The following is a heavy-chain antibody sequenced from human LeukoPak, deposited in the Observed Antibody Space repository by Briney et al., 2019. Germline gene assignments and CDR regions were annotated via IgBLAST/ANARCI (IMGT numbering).Heavy chain of an antibody. CDR1: GFTFSSYG. CDR2: IWYDGSNK. D-gene: IGHD3-9*01. Sequence: PGRSLRLSCAASGFTFSSYGMHWVRQAAGKGLEWVAVIWYDGSNKYYADSVKGRFTISRDNSKDTLYLQMNSLRAEDTAVYYCARGDILPTPFRGIDYWGQGTLVTVSS. CDR3: ARGDILPTPFRGIDY. J-gene: IGHJ4*02. V-gene: IGHV3-33*01.